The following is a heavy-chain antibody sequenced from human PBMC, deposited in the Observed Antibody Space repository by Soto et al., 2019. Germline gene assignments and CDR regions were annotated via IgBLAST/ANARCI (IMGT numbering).Heavy chain of an antibody. Sequence: EVQLLESGGGLVQPGGSLRLSCAASGFTFSSYAMSWVRQAPGKGLEWVSAISGSGGSTYYADSVKGRFTISRDNSKNTLYLQMNSLRAEDTAVYYCVPRGPDQLLSLLWGQGTLVTVSS. CDR3: VPRGPDQLLSLL. V-gene: IGHV3-23*01. CDR1: GFTFSSYA. J-gene: IGHJ1*01. CDR2: ISGSGGST. D-gene: IGHD2-2*01.